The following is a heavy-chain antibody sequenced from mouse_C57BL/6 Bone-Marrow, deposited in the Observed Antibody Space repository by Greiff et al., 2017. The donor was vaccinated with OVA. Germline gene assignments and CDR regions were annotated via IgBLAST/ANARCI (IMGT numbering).Heavy chain of an antibody. CDR3: TRNGDGYDSMNY. CDR2: IYPGNSDT. CDR1: GYTFTSYW. V-gene: IGHV1-5*01. Sequence: VQLQQSGTVLARPGASVKMSCKTSGYTFTSYWMHWVKQRPGQGLEWIGAIYPGNSDTSYNQKFKGKAKLTAVTSASTAYMELSILTNEDSAVLFCTRNGDGYDSMNYWGQGTSVTVSS. J-gene: IGHJ4*01. D-gene: IGHD2-2*01.